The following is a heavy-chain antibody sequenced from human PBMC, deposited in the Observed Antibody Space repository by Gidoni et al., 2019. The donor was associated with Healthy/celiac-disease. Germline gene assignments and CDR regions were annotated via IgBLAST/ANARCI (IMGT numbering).Heavy chain of an antibody. CDR1: GLTFSNAW. V-gene: IGHV3-15*01. CDR2: NKSKTAGCNT. Sequence: EVLLVECGGGWGTPGGSRRLSCAASGLTFSNAWMSWVRQAPGKGLEWGRSNKSKTAGCNTDHTAPVKGTFTTSKDDSNHTLYPQMTTLTAVDTAVYYCPPAGIGDDYWGQGTLVTVSS. CDR3: PPAGIGDDY. D-gene: IGHD3-16*01. J-gene: IGHJ4*02.